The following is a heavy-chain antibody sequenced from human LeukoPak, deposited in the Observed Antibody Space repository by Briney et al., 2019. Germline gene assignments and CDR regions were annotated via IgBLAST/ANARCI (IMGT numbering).Heavy chain of an antibody. J-gene: IGHJ4*02. CDR3: AKGYYYDSSGYYQHFDH. Sequence: GRSLRLSCEASGFTFSNYGMHWVRQAPGKGLEWVAIIWYDGSNKYYADSVKGRFTISRDNSKNTLYLQMNSLRAEDTAVYYCAKGYYYDSSGYYQHFDHWGQGTLVTVSS. CDR2: IWYDGSNK. D-gene: IGHD3-22*01. CDR1: GFTFSNYG. V-gene: IGHV3-33*06.